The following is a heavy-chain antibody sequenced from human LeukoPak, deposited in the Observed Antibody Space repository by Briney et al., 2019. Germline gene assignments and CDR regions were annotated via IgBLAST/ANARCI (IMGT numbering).Heavy chain of an antibody. CDR1: GFTFSSYA. V-gene: IGHV3-23*01. Sequence: GGFLRLSCAASGFTFSSYAMSWVRQAPGKGLEWVSGISGGGGSTYHAASVKGRFTISRDNSKNTLYLQMNSLRAEDTAIYYCAKNFQWEVDYWGQGTLVTVSS. CDR3: AKNFQWEVDY. CDR2: ISGGGGST. J-gene: IGHJ4*02. D-gene: IGHD1-26*01.